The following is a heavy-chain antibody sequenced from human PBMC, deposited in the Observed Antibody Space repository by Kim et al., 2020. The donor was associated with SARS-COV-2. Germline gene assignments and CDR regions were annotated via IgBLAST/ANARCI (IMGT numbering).Heavy chain of an antibody. J-gene: IGHJ6*03. V-gene: IGHV4-34*01. CDR3: ARGKQDIVVVVAVYYYYYYMDV. CDR1: GGSFSGYY. CDR2: INHSGST. D-gene: IGHD2-15*01. Sequence: SETLSLTCAVYGGSFSGYYWSWIRQPPGKGLEWIGEINHSGSTNYNPFLKSRVTISVDTSKNQFSLKLSSVTAADTAVYYCARGKQDIVVVVAVYYYYYYMDVWGKGTTVTVSS.